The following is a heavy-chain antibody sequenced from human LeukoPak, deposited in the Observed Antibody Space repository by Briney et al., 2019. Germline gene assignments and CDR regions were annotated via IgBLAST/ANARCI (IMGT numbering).Heavy chain of an antibody. D-gene: IGHD4-17*01. CDR1: GYTFTSYG. CDR3: ARHSPPYGDYAPYYYYMDV. V-gene: IGHV1-18*01. Sequence: GASVKVSCKASGYTFTSYGISWVRQAPGQGLEWMGWISAYNGNTNYAQKLQGRVTMTTDTSTSAAYMELRSLRSDDTAVYYCARHSPPYGDYAPYYYYMDVWGKGTTVTVSS. J-gene: IGHJ6*03. CDR2: ISAYNGNT.